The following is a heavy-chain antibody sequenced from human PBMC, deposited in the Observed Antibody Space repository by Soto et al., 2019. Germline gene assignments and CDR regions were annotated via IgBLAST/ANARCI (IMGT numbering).Heavy chain of an antibody. CDR3: ARGAASIAAPYYFDY. Sequence: QLQLQESGSGLVKPSRTLSLICAVSGGSISSGGYSWSWIRQPPGKGLEWIGYTYHSGSTYYNPSLKSRVTISVDRSKNQFSLKLSSVTAADTAVYYCARGAASIAAPYYFDYWGQGTLVTVSS. CDR1: GGSISSGGYS. CDR2: TYHSGST. J-gene: IGHJ4*02. V-gene: IGHV4-30-2*01. D-gene: IGHD6-6*01.